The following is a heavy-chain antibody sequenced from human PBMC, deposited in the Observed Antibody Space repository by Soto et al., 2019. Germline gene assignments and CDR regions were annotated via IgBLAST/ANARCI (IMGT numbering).Heavy chain of an antibody. V-gene: IGHV3-9*01. CDR1: GFTFDDYA. D-gene: IGHD6-13*01. CDR3: AKAGYSSSWSIYYYYYMDV. Sequence: GGSLRLSCAASGFTFDDYAMHLVRQAPGKGLEWVSGISWNSGSIGYADSVKGRFTISRDNAKNSLYLQMNSLRAEDTALYYCAKAGYSSSWSIYYYYYMDVWGKGTTVTVSS. J-gene: IGHJ6*03. CDR2: ISWNSGSI.